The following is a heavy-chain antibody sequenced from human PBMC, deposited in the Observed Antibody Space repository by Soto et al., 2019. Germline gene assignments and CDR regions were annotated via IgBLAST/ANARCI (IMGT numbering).Heavy chain of an antibody. CDR1: GGTFSSYV. CDR2: IIPIFGTA. CDR3: ARKGDAGIAAAGTGWFDR. J-gene: IGHJ5*02. D-gene: IGHD6-13*01. V-gene: IGHV1-69*12. Sequence: QVQLVQSGAEVKKPGSSVKVSCKASGGTFSSYVISGVRQAPGQGLEWMGGIIPIFGTANYAQKFQGRVTITADESTRIAYMELSSLRSEDTAVYYCARKGDAGIAAAGTGWFDRWGQGALVTVSS.